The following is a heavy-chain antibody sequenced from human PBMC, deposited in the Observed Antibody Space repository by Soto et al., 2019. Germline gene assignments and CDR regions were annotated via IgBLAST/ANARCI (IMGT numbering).Heavy chain of an antibody. D-gene: IGHD3-22*01. CDR3: ARFDYDSSGYYGPLWYYGMDV. V-gene: IGHV4-31*03. CDR1: GGSISSGGYY. J-gene: IGHJ6*02. Sequence: QVQLQESGPGLVKPSQTLSLTCTVSGGSISSGGYYWSWIRQHPGKGLEWIGYIYYSGSTYYNPSLKSRVTISVDTSKNQFSLKLSSVTAADTAVYYCARFDYDSSGYYGPLWYYGMDVWGQGTTVTVSS. CDR2: IYYSGST.